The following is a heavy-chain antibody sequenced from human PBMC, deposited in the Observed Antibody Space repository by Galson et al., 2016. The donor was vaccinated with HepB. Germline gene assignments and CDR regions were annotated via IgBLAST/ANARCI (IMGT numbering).Heavy chain of an antibody. Sequence: SLRLSCAASGFNFGAYSMNWVRQATGKGLEWISYISNTRSVIHYADSVKGRFTISRDNSKNTLHLQMNSLRAEDTAVYYCAGGDCASGICYNNPDYWGQGTLVTISS. V-gene: IGHV3-48*01. D-gene: IGHD2-8*01. CDR3: AGGDCASGICYNNPDY. J-gene: IGHJ4*02. CDR1: GFNFGAYS. CDR2: ISNTRSVI.